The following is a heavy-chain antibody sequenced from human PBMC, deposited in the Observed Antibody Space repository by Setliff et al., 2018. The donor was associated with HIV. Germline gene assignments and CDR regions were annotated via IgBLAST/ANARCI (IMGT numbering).Heavy chain of an antibody. J-gene: IGHJ5*01. CDR2: IRPADSDT. D-gene: IGHD6-13*01. CDR3: ARVFSAGWFDS. V-gene: IGHV5-51*01. CDR1: GVTFRRFA. Sequence: GASVKVSCKASGVTFRRFAFSWVRQMPGKGLEWMGIIRPADSDTRVNPSFQGHVTISADKSISTTYLQWSSLRASDTAMYYCARVFSAGWFDSWGQGTLVTVSS.